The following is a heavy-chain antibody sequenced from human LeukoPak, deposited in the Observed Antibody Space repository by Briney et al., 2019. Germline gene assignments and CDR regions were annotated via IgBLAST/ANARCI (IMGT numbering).Heavy chain of an antibody. Sequence: GGSLSLSCAASGFTFSSYTFKWVRQAPGKGLEWVASITSTSSYIYYSDSVQGRFAVSRDNAKNSLYLQMNSLRVEDTAVFYCVRRGPNNSGLAYWGQGTLVTVSS. V-gene: IGHV3-21*01. J-gene: IGHJ4*02. D-gene: IGHD5-12*01. CDR3: VRRGPNNSGLAY. CDR2: ITSTSSYI. CDR1: GFTFSSYT.